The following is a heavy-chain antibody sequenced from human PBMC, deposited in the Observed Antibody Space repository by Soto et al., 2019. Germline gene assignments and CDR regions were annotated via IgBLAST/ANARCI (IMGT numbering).Heavy chain of an antibody. J-gene: IGHJ6*02. CDR2: ISGSGGST. V-gene: IGHV3-23*01. CDR1: GFTFSSYA. Sequence: GGSLRLSCAASGFTFSSYAMSWVRQAPGKGLEWVSAISGSGGSTYYADSVKGRFTISRDNSKNTLYLQMNSLRAEDTAVYYCAKNGDIVVANGMDVWGQGTTVTVSS. D-gene: IGHD2-15*01. CDR3: AKNGDIVVANGMDV.